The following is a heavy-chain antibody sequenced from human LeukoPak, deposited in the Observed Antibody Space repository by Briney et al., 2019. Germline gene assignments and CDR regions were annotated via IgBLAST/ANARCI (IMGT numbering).Heavy chain of an antibody. CDR2: IGSSGGSI. CDR3: VRGRTSGSSWPFDY. J-gene: IGHJ4*02. D-gene: IGHD6-13*01. Sequence: GGSLRLSCAASGFTFSNYAMSWVRQAPGKGLEWISYIGSSGGSINYADSVKGRFTISRDNAKNSLSLQMNSLRAEDTAVYYCVRGRTSGSSWPFDYWGQGTLVTVSS. V-gene: IGHV3-48*04. CDR1: GFTFSNYA.